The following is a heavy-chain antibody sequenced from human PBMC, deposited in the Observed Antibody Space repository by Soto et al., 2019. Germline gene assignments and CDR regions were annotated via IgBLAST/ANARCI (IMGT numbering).Heavy chain of an antibody. CDR1: EFTFSSSA. D-gene: IGHD2-21*01. V-gene: IGHV3-23*01. Sequence: GGSLRLSCAASEFTFSSSAMSWVRQTPGGRLEWVSAISTNGGSTYYADSVKGRFTISRDNSKNTLYLQLSSLRAEDTALYYCAKNHQYSRDYFDYWGQGTLVTVSS. J-gene: IGHJ4*02. CDR2: ISTNGGST. CDR3: AKNHQYSRDYFDY.